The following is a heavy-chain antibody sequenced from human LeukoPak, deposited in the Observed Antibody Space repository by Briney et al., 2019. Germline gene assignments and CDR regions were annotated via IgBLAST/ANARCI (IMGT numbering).Heavy chain of an antibody. CDR2: ISYDGSNK. CDR1: GFTFSSYG. V-gene: IGHV3-30*18. D-gene: IGHD3-10*01. Sequence: PGGSLRLSCAASGFTFSSYGMHWVRQAPGKGLEWVAVISYDGSNKYYADSVKGRFTISRDNSKNTLYLQMNSLRAEDTAVYYCAKSGPPVSLLWFGESPPDYWGQGTLVTVSS. CDR3: AKSGPPVSLLWFGESPPDY. J-gene: IGHJ4*02.